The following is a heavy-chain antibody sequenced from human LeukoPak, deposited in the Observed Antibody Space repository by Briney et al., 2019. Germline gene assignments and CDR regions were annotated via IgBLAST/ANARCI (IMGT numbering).Heavy chain of an antibody. CDR2: ISFDGSNE. J-gene: IGHJ4*02. D-gene: IGHD3-10*01. Sequence: GGSLRLSCAASGFTFSTYAMHWVRQAPGKGLEWVAVISFDGSNEYYAESVKGRFTISRDNSKNTLYLQMNSLRAEDTAVYYCARKAGYYYGSGDYWGQGTLVTVSS. CDR1: GFTFSTYA. V-gene: IGHV3-30*04. CDR3: ARKAGYYYGSGDY.